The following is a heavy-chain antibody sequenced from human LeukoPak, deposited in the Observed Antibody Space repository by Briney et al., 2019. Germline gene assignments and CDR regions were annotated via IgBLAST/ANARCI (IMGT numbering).Heavy chain of an antibody. J-gene: IGHJ4*02. CDR1: GFTFSDYY. V-gene: IGHV3-23*01. CDR3: AKDSKKQLPDYFDY. Sequence: GGSLRLSCAASGFTFSDYYMSWIRQAPGKGLEWVSAISGSGGSTYYADSVKGRFTISRDNSKNTLYLQMNSLRAEDTAVYYCAKDSKKQLPDYFDYWGQGTLVTVSS. D-gene: IGHD2-2*01. CDR2: ISGSGGST.